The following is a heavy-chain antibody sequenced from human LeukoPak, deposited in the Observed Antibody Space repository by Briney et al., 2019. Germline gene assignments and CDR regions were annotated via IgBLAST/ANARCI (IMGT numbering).Heavy chain of an antibody. Sequence: GGSLRLSCAASGFTFSDYGMHWVRQAPGKGLEWVAFIRYDGSNKYYADSVKGRFTISRDNSKNTLYLQVNSLTTDDTAVYYCANAHYWGQGTLVTVSS. CDR2: IRYDGSNK. V-gene: IGHV3-30*02. CDR1: GFTFSDYG. CDR3: ANAHY. J-gene: IGHJ4*02.